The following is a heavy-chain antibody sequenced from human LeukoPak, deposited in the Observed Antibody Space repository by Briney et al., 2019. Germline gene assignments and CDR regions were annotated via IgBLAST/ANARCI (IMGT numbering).Heavy chain of an antibody. J-gene: IGHJ6*02. CDR3: AVVRGDLRPHYYYGMDV. CDR1: GFTFSSYE. CDR2: ISSSGSTI. V-gene: IGHV3-48*03. D-gene: IGHD3-10*01. Sequence: GGSLRLSCAASGFTFSSYEMNWVRQASGKGLEWVSYISSSGSTIYYADSVKGRFTISRDNAKNSLYLQMNSLRAEDTAVYYCAVVRGDLRPHYYYGMDVWGQGTTVTVSS.